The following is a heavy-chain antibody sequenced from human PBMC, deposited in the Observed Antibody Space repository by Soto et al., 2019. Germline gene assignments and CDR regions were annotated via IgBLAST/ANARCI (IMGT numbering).Heavy chain of an antibody. CDR3: AKPKTSSTCPQGGMDV. J-gene: IGHJ6*02. Sequence: EVQLLESGGGLVQPGGSLRLSCAASEFTSSSYAMSWVRQAAGKGLEWVSSITGSGSNTYYADSVTGRFTISRDNAKNTVSLQMNSLRAEDTAVYYCAKPKTSSTCPQGGMDVWGQGTTVTVSS. D-gene: IGHD2-2*01. V-gene: IGHV3-23*01. CDR1: EFTSSSYA. CDR2: ITGSGSNT.